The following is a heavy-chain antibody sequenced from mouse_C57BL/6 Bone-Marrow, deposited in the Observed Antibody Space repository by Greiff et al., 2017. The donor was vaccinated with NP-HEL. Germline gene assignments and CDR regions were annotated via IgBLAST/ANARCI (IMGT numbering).Heavy chain of an antibody. CDR3: ARCPYYGHYYYAMDY. D-gene: IGHD2-1*01. CDR2: ISYSGST. J-gene: IGHJ4*01. CDR1: GYSITSDY. V-gene: IGHV3-8*01. Sequence: EVKLMESGPGLAKPSQTLSLTCSVTGYSITSDYWNWIRKFPGNKLEYMGYISYSGSTYYNPSLKSRISITRDTSKNQYYLQLNSVTTEDTATYYCARCPYYGHYYYAMDYWGQGTSVTVSS.